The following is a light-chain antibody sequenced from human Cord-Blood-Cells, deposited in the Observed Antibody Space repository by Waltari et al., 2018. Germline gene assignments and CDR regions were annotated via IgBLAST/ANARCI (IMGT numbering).Light chain of an antibody. CDR2: AAS. Sequence: DIQMTQSTSSLSASVRDRVTITCRASQSISSYLNWYQQKPGKAPKLLIYAASSLQSGVPSRFSGSGSGTDFTLTISSLQPEDFATYYCQQSYSTSFGQGTRLEIK. CDR1: QSISSY. J-gene: IGKJ5*01. CDR3: QQSYSTS. V-gene: IGKV1-39*01.